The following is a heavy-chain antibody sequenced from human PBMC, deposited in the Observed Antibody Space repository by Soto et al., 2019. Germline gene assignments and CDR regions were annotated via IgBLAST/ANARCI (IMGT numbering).Heavy chain of an antibody. CDR3: ARVRGDYDFWSGWTFDI. J-gene: IGHJ3*02. V-gene: IGHV1-69*01. Sequence: QVQLVQSGAEVKKPGSSVKVSCKASGGTFSSYAISWVRQAPGQGREWMGGIIPIFGTANYAQKFQGRVTITADESTSTAYMELSSLRSEDTAVYYCARVRGDYDFWSGWTFDIWGQGTMVTVSS. CDR1: GGTFSSYA. CDR2: IIPIFGTA. D-gene: IGHD3-3*01.